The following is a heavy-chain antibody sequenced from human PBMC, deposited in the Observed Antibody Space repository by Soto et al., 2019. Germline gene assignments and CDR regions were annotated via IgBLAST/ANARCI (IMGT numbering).Heavy chain of an antibody. V-gene: IGHV1-3*01. CDR3: ARDAGGVAAAVMYYFDY. CDR1: GYTFTSYA. Sequence: GASVKVSCKASGYTFTSYAMHWVRQAPGQRLEWMGWINAGNGNTKYSQKFQGRVTITRDTSASTAYMELSSLRSEDTAVYYCARDAGGVAAAVMYYFDYWGQGTLVTVSS. CDR2: INAGNGNT. J-gene: IGHJ4*02. D-gene: IGHD6-13*01.